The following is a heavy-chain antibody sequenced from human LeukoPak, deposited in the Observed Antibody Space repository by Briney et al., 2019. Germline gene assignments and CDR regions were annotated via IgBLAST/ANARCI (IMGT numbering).Heavy chain of an antibody. Sequence: SETLSLTCAVYGGSFSSYYCGWISQPPGKGLEWIGEINHSGSTNYNPSLKSRVTISVDTSKNQFSLKLTPVTAADTAVYYCARDYGDYIHYYIAICGNVATVTVSS. CDR1: GGSFSSYY. V-gene: IGHV4-34*01. CDR3: ARDYGDYIHYYIAI. D-gene: IGHD4-17*01. J-gene: IGHJ6*03. CDR2: INHSGST.